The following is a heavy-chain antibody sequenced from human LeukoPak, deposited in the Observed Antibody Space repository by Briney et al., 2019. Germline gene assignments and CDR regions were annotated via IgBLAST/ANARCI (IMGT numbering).Heavy chain of an antibody. CDR3: ATGLRWYYYFDY. CDR2: ISGSGGST. CDR1: GFTFSSYA. V-gene: IGHV3-23*01. J-gene: IGHJ4*02. Sequence: GRSLRLSCAASGFTFSSYAMSWVRQAPGKGLEWVSAISGSGGSTYYADSVKGRFTISRDNSKNTLYLQMNSLRAEDTAVYYCATGLRWYYYFDYWGQGTLVTVSS. D-gene: IGHD4-23*01.